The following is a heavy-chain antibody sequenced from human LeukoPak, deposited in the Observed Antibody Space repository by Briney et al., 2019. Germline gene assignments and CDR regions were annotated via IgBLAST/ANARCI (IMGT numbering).Heavy chain of an antibody. D-gene: IGHD6-13*01. Sequence: GGSLRLSCAASGFTFSDYAMHWVRQAPGKGLEWVSGMSWNSASIGYADSVKGRFTISRDNAKDSLYLLMNSLSAEDRALYYCAADPPCSSSQGGWFDPWGQGTLVTVSS. CDR3: AADPPCSSSQGGWFDP. J-gene: IGHJ5*02. CDR1: GFTFSDYA. V-gene: IGHV3-9*01. CDR2: MSWNSASI.